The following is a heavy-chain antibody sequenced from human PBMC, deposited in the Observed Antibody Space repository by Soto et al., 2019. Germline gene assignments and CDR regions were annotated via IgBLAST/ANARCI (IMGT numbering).Heavy chain of an antibody. CDR1: GFSVTNNY. J-gene: IGHJ4*02. D-gene: IGHD3-10*01. CDR3: ARGLGSPGYLGREHYFDY. V-gene: IGHV3-66*01. Sequence: EVQMVESGGGVVQPGGSLRLSCAASGFSVTNNYMNWVRQAPGKGLEWVSIIDIGGNTYYSDAMKDRFTISRDDSKNTLYLQMDSLRHEDTAVYFCARGLGSPGYLGREHYFDYWGQGTLVTVSP. CDR2: IDIGGNT.